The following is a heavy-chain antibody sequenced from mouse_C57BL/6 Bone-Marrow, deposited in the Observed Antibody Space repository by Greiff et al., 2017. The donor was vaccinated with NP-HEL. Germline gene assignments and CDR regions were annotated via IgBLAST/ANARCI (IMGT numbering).Heavy chain of an antibody. CDR1: GYSITSDY. Sequence: DSGPGLAKPSQTLSLTCSVTGYSITSDYWNWIRKFPGNKLEYMGYISYSGSTYYNPSLKSRISITRDTSKNQYYLQLNSVTTEDTATYYCARSPLWLRRNYYAMDYWGQGTSVTVSS. J-gene: IGHJ4*01. CDR3: ARSPLWLRRNYYAMDY. V-gene: IGHV3-8*01. D-gene: IGHD2-2*01. CDR2: ISYSGST.